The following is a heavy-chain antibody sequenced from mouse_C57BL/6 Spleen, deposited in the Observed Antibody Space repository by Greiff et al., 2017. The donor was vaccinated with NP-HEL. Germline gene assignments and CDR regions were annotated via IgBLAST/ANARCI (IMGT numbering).Heavy chain of an antibody. J-gene: IGHJ4*01. CDR3: ARLNYGSSLYAMDY. V-gene: IGHV1-64*01. Sequence: VQLQQPGAELVKPGASVKLSCKASGYTFTSYWMHWVKQRPGQGLEWIGMIHPNSGSTNYNEKFKSKATLTVDKSSSTAYMQLSSLTSEDSAVYYCARLNYGSSLYAMDYWGQGTSVTVSS. CDR2: IHPNSGST. D-gene: IGHD1-1*01. CDR1: GYTFTSYW.